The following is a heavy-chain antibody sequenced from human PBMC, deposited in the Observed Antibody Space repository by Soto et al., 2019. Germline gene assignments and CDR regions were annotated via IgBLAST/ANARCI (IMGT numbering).Heavy chain of an antibody. CDR3: ARDPQGSYCYIDY. V-gene: IGHV3-30-3*01. CDR2: ISKDGNSK. J-gene: IGHJ4*02. Sequence: GESLRLSCAASGFTFSNYAIHWVRQAPGKGLEWVTIISKDGNSKHYADSVKGRFTISRDNSKNTLFLQMNSLTAEDTALYYCARDPQGSYCYIDYWGQGTPVTVSS. CDR1: GFTFSNYA. D-gene: IGHD3-10*01.